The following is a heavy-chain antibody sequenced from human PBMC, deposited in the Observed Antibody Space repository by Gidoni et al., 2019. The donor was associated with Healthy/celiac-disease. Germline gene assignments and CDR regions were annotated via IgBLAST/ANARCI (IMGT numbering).Heavy chain of an antibody. CDR3: ARTATRITIFGVVPNWFDP. J-gene: IGHJ5*02. D-gene: IGHD3-3*01. Sequence: GWIRQPPGKGLEWIGSIYYSGSTYYNPSLKSRVTISVDTSKNQFSLKLSSVTAADTAVYYCARTATRITIFGVVPNWFDPWGQGTLVTVSS. V-gene: IGHV4-39*01. CDR2: IYYSGST.